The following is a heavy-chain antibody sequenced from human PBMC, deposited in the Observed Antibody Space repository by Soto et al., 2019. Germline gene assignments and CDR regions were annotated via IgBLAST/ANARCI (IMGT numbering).Heavy chain of an antibody. CDR2: INAGNGNT. D-gene: IGHD3-10*01. J-gene: IGHJ6*02. CDR3: ARPQPPDMVRGVTNYYYYGMDV. CDR1: GYTFTSYA. Sequence: ASVKVSCKASGYTFTSYAMHWVRQAPGQRLEWMGWINAGNGNTKYSQKFQGRVTITRDTSASTAYMELSSLRSEDTAVYYCARPQPPDMVRGVTNYYYYGMDVWGQGTTVTVSS. V-gene: IGHV1-3*01.